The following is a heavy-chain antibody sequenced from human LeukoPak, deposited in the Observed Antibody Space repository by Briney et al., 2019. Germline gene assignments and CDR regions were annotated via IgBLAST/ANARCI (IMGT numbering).Heavy chain of an antibody. V-gene: IGHV1-69*13. J-gene: IGHJ1*01. CDR3: ARGAMGVREYFQH. CDR1: GGTFSSNA. Sequence: ASVKVSCKASGGTFSSNAISWVRQAPGQGLEWMGGIIPIFETANYAQNFQGRVTITADESTNTVYVELGSLRSEDTAVYYCARGAMGVREYFQHWGQGTLVTVSS. D-gene: IGHD2-8*01. CDR2: IIPIFETA.